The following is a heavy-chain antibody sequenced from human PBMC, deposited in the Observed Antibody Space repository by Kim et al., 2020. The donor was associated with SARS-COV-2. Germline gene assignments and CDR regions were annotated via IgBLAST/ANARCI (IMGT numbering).Heavy chain of an antibody. CDR3: ARDPESMVRGNYGMDV. V-gene: IGHV3-30*01. J-gene: IGHJ6*02. D-gene: IGHD3-10*01. Sequence: SVKGRFTISREHSKNTVYLQMNSLRAGDTAVYYCARDPESMVRGNYGMDVWGQGTTVTVSS.